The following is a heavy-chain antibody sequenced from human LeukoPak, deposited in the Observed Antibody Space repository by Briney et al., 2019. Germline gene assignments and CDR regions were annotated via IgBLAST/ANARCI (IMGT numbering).Heavy chain of an antibody. Sequence: GESLEISFKGSGYSFSDYWIGWLRQLPGKGLEWMGIIYPDDSDSRYGPSFQGQVTISADKSISTAYLQWRSLKASDTAMYYCARHVGLRYNYGQFDYWGQGSLVTVSS. D-gene: IGHD5-18*01. J-gene: IGHJ4*02. V-gene: IGHV5-51*01. CDR1: GYSFSDYW. CDR3: ARHVGLRYNYGQFDY. CDR2: IYPDDSDS.